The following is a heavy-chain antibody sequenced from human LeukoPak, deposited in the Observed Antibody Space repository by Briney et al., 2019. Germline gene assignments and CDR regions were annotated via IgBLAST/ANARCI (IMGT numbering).Heavy chain of an antibody. CDR2: MNPNSGYT. J-gene: IGHJ4*02. D-gene: IGHD1-26*01. V-gene: IGHV1-8*03. CDR1: GYTFTDYD. CDR3: ARGGVNGAWTSY. Sequence: GASVKVSCKASGYTFTDYDINWVRQATGHGLEWMRWMNPNSGYTGFEQKFQGRVTLTRDTSISTAYMEVTSLRSDDTAIYYCARGGVNGAWTSYWGQGTLVTVSS.